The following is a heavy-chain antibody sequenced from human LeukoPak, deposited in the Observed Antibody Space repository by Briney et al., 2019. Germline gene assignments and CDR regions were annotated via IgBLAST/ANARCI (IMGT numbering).Heavy chain of an antibody. V-gene: IGHV4-34*01. J-gene: IGHJ5*02. D-gene: IGHD6-13*01. CDR2: INHSGST. CDR1: GGSFSGYY. CDR3: ARAGRRSSSWYH. Sequence: PSETLSLTCAVYGGSFSGYYWSWIRQPPGKGLEWIGEINHSGSTNYNPTLKSRVTISVDTSKNQFSLRLSSVTAADTAVYYCARAGRRSSSWYHWGQGTLVTVSS.